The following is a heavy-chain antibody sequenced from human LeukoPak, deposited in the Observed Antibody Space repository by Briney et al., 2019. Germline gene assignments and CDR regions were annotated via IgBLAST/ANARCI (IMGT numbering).Heavy chain of an antibody. Sequence: VASVKVSCKTSGYTFTDYYLHWVRQAPGQGLEWVGWIHPNSGATHYAQKFQGRLTMTRDTSISTVYMELTRLRSDDTAVYYCARDMGRHSGYDYDYWGQGTLVTASS. CDR2: IHPNSGAT. V-gene: IGHV1-2*02. D-gene: IGHD5-12*01. CDR3: ARDMGRHSGYDYDY. J-gene: IGHJ4*02. CDR1: GYTFTDYY.